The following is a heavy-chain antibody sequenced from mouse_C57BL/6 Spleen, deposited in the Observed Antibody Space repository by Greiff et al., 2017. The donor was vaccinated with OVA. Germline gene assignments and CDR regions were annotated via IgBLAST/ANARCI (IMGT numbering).Heavy chain of an antibody. CDR1: GYTFTSYW. CDR3: AIRVDYSNWYFDV. D-gene: IGHD1-1*01. V-gene: IGHV1-74*01. CDR2: IHPSDSDT. J-gene: IGHJ1*03. Sequence: VQLQQPGAELVKPGASVKVSCKASGYTFTSYWMHWVKQRPGQGLEWIGRIHPSDSDTNYNQKFKGKATLTVDKSSSTAYMQLSSLTSEDSAVYYCAIRVDYSNWYFDVWGTGTTVTVSS.